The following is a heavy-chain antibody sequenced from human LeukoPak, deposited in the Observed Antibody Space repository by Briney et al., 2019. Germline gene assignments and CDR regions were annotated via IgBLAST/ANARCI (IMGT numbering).Heavy chain of an antibody. CDR3: ARVDKYYDFWSGYYTFDYYYYYMDV. J-gene: IGHJ6*03. V-gene: IGHV4-59*11. CDR1: GGSISSHY. Sequence: PSETLSLTCTVSGGSISSHYWSWIRQPPGKGLEWIGYIYYSGSTNYNPSLKSRVTISVDTSKNQFSLKLSSVTAADAAVYYCARVDKYYDFWSGYYTFDYYYYYMDVWGKGTTVTVSS. D-gene: IGHD3-3*01. CDR2: IYYSGST.